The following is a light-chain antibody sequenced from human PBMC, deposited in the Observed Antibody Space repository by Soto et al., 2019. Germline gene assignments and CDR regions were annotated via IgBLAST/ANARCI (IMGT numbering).Light chain of an antibody. CDR3: QQYGSSTTT. CDR1: QSVSSSY. Sequence: EIVLTQSPGTLSLSPGDTVALSCRASQSVSSSYLAWYQQRPGQAPRLLIYGASSRATGIPDRFSGSGSETDFTLTISRLEPEDFAVYYCQQYGSSTTTFGQGTKLEVK. J-gene: IGKJ2*01. CDR2: GAS. V-gene: IGKV3-20*01.